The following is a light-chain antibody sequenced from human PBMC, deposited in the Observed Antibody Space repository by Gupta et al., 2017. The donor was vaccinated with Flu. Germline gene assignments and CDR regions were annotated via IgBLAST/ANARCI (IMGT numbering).Light chain of an antibody. J-gene: IGLJ1*01. CDR1: SSDVGRSDS. CDR3: SSYTSGSTFYV. V-gene: IGLV2-14*03. Sequence: SSDVGRSDSVSWYQQHPDKAPKLIIFDVTNRPSGVSSRFSGSKSGNTASLTISGLRPEDETDYYCSSYTSGSTFYVFGTGTKVTVL. CDR2: DVT.